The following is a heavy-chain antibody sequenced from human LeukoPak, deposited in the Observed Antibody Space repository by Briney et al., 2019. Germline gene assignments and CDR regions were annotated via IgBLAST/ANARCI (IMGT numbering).Heavy chain of an antibody. Sequence: QPGASLRLSCAASGFTFSSYAMSWVRQAPGKGLEWVSAISGSGGSTYYADSVKGRFTISRDNSKNTLYLQMNNLRAEDTAVYYCAKDLESSGWYGDWGQGTLVTVSS. J-gene: IGHJ4*02. CDR2: ISGSGGST. V-gene: IGHV3-23*01. D-gene: IGHD6-19*01. CDR3: AKDLESSGWYGD. CDR1: GFTFSSYA.